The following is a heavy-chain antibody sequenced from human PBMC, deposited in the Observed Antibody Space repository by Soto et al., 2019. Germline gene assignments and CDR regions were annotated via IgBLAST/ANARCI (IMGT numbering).Heavy chain of an antibody. V-gene: IGHV3-30*18. CDR3: AKERLSYYYGMDV. J-gene: IGHJ6*02. CDR2: ISYAGSNK. D-gene: IGHD5-12*01. CDR1: GFTFSSYG. Sequence: QVQLVESGGGVVQPGRSLRLSCAASGFTFSSYGMHSVRQAPGKGLEWVAVISYAGSNKYYADSVKGRFTISRDNSKNTLYLQMNSLRAEDTAVYYCAKERLSYYYGMDVWGQGTTVTVSS.